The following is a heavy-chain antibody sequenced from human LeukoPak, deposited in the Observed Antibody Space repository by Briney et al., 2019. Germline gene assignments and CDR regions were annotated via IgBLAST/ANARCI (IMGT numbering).Heavy chain of an antibody. CDR3: ARARSFFSGQQINWFDP. CDR1: GFTFSSYG. J-gene: IGHJ5*02. Sequence: GSLRLSCAASGFTFSSYGMHWVRQPPGKGLEWIGSIYYSGSTYYNPSLKSRVTISVDTSKNQFSLKLSSVTAADTAVYYCARARSFFSGQQINWFDPWGQGTLVTVSS. CDR2: IYYSGST. V-gene: IGHV4-39*07. D-gene: IGHD1-26*01.